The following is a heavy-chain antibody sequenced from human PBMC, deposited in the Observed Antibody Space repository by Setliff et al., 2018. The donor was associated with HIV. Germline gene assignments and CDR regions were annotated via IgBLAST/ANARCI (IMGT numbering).Heavy chain of an antibody. Sequence: GGSLRLSCAAAGFTFSGYRMNWVRQAPGKGMEWVSYISSSSSTIYYADSVKGRFTISRDNAKNSLYLQMTSLRAEDTAVYYCARATAAWDDAFDIWGQGTMVTV. CDR1: GFTFSGYR. D-gene: IGHD6-13*01. J-gene: IGHJ3*02. V-gene: IGHV3-48*04. CDR2: ISSSSSTI. CDR3: ARATAAWDDAFDI.